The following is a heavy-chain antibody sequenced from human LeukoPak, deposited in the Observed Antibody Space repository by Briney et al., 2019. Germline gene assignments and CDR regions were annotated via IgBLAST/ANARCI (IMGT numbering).Heavy chain of an antibody. CDR3: ARDLFSTSGYYFDY. J-gene: IGHJ4*02. CDR1: GGSFSGYY. V-gene: IGHV4-34*01. Sequence: PSETLSLTCAVYGGSFSGYYWSWIRQPQGKGLEWIGNIDYSGSTDYNPSLKSRVTISVDKSKNQFSLKLSSVTAADTAVYYCARDLFSTSGYYFDYWGQGTLVTVSS. D-gene: IGHD2-2*01. CDR2: IDYSGST.